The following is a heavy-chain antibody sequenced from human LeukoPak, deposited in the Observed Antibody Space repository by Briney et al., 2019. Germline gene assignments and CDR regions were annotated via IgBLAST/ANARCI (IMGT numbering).Heavy chain of an antibody. CDR1: GFTFSSYA. J-gene: IGHJ3*02. CDR3: AKPISPTKYYYDSSGYYPDAFDI. D-gene: IGHD3-22*01. V-gene: IGHV3-23*01. CDR2: ISGSGGST. Sequence: GSLRLSCAASGFTFSSYAMSWVRHAPGKGLEWVSAISGSGGSTYYADSVKGRFTISRDNSKNTLYLQMNSLRAEDTAVYYCAKPISPTKYYYDSSGYYPDAFDIWGQGTMVTVSS.